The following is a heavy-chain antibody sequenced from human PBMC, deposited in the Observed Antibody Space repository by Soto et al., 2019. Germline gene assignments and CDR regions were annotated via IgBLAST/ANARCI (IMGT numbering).Heavy chain of an antibody. J-gene: IGHJ6*02. V-gene: IGHV3-23*01. Sequence: EVQLLESGGGLVQPGGSLRLSCVASGFTFSYYTMSWVRQAPGKGLEWVSGISNSGDTIYYADSVKGRFTISRDNFKNTLYLHMNSLRADDTAVYYCADPVPAPTHFDDCDMDDCGQGTTLSVSS. CDR1: GFTFSYYT. D-gene: IGHD2-2*01. CDR3: ADPVPAPTHFDDCDMDD. CDR2: ISNSGDTI.